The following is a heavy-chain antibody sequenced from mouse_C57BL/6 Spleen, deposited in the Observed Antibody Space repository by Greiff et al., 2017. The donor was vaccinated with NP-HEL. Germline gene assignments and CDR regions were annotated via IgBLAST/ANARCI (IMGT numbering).Heavy chain of an antibody. CDR3: ARDSPSAWFAY. CDR2: ISDGGSYT. V-gene: IGHV5-4*01. Sequence: DVHLVESGGGLVKPGGSLKLSCAASGFTFSSYAMSWVRQTPEKRLEWVATISDGGSYTYYPDNVKGRFTISRDNAKNNLYLQMSHLKSEDTAMYYCARDSPSAWFAYWGQGTLVTVSA. J-gene: IGHJ3*01. CDR1: GFTFSSYA.